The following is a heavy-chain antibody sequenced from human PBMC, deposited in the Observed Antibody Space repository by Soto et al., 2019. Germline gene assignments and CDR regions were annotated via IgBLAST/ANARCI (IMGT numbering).Heavy chain of an antibody. Sequence: GGSLRLSCAASGFTFSSYSMNWVRQAPGKGLEWVAVIWYDGSNKYYADSVKGRFTISRDNSKNTLYLQMNSLRAEDTAVYYCARALYCSSTSCYSRGYYYGMDVWGQGTTVTVSS. D-gene: IGHD2-2*01. J-gene: IGHJ6*02. CDR3: ARALYCSSTSCYSRGYYYGMDV. CDR1: GFTFSSYS. CDR2: IWYDGSNK. V-gene: IGHV3-33*08.